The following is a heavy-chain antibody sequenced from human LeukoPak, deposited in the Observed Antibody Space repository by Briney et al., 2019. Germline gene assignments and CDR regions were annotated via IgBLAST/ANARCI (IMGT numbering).Heavy chain of an antibody. V-gene: IGHV4-34*01. D-gene: IGHD3-10*01. CDR2: INRSGST. Sequence: KPSETLSLTCAVYGGSFSGHYWTWIRQPPGKGLEWIGEINRSGSTNYNPSLKSRVTISVDTSKNQFSLKLTSATAADTAIYYCARVSDSGVGRYFDYWGQGTLVTVSS. J-gene: IGHJ4*02. CDR3: ARVSDSGVGRYFDY. CDR1: GGSFSGHY.